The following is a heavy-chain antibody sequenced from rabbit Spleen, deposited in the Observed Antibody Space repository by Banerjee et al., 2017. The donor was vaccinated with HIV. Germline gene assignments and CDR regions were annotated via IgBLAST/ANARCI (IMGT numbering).Heavy chain of an antibody. CDR3: ARDTSSSFSSYGMDL. CDR1: GVSFSSNHY. Sequence: QSLEESGGDLVKPGASLTLTCTASGVSFSSNHYMCWVRQAPGKGLEWIACIDIGSSGFTYFASWAKGRFTISKTSSTTVTLQMTSLTAADTATYFCARDTSSSFSSYGMDLWGPGHPRHRL. CDR2: IDIGSSGFT. J-gene: IGHJ6*01. V-gene: IGHV1S40*01. D-gene: IGHD1-1*01.